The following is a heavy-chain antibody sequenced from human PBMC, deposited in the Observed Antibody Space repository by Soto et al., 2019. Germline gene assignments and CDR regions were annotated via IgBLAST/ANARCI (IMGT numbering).Heavy chain of an antibody. CDR3: ARYRREAVAGYTLDS. V-gene: IGHV4-4*02. CDR2: IYNSGST. CDR1: GGSISSSNW. Sequence: SETLSLTCAVSGGSISSSNWWSWVRQPPGKGLEWIGEIYNSGSTNYNPSLKSRVTISEDTSKSQFSLKVNSMTAADTAVYYCARYRREAVAGYTLDSWGQGILVTVSS. J-gene: IGHJ5*02. D-gene: IGHD6-13*01.